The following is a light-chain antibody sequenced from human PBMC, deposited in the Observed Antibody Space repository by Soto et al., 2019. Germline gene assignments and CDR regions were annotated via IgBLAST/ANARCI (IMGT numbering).Light chain of an antibody. J-gene: IGKJ1*01. Sequence: EIVLTQSPVTLSLSPGERATLSCRASQSVSSSYLAWYQQKPGQAPRLLIYGASSRATGIPDRFSGSASGTDFTLTISSLEPEDFAVYYCQQRRTFGQGTKVDIK. CDR2: GAS. V-gene: IGKV3D-20*02. CDR3: QQRRT. CDR1: QSVSSSY.